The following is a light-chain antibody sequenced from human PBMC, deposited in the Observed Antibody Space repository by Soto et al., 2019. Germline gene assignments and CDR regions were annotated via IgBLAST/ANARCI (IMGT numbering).Light chain of an antibody. V-gene: IGKV1-39*01. Sequence: DIQMTQSPSSLSASVGDRVTITCRASQSISSYLNWYQQKPGKAPKLLIYAASSLQSGVPSRFSGSGSGTDFNLTISSLQPEDFATYYCQQSYSTHQTFGQGTKLEIK. CDR2: AAS. CDR3: QQSYSTHQT. CDR1: QSISSY. J-gene: IGKJ2*01.